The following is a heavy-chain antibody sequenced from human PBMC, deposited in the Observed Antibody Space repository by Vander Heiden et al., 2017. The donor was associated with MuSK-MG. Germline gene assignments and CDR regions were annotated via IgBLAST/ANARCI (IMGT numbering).Heavy chain of an antibody. CDR2: ISSDGDFQ. CDR1: GFPSRRYA. J-gene: IGHJ4*02. Sequence: QVQSVESGGGVVQPGGPLRLSCSASGFPSRRYALPWLRQAPGQGLGWVALISSDGDFQKYADSVKGRLAVSRDNPKNTLYLQINSLRAEDTAVYYCARDRCINGVCYADYWGQGTLVIVSS. CDR3: ARDRCINGVCYADY. D-gene: IGHD2-8*01. V-gene: IGHV3-30*09.